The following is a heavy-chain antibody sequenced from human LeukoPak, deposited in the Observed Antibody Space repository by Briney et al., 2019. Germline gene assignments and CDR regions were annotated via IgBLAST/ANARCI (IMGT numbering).Heavy chain of an antibody. D-gene: IGHD3-10*01. CDR2: IYHSGST. J-gene: IGHJ4*02. CDR1: GGSFSGYY. CDR3: ARASMVRGVIIYYFDY. Sequence: SETLSLTCAVYGGSFSGYYWSWIRQPPGKGLEWIGEIYHSGSTNYNPSLKSRVTISVDTSKNQFSLKLSSVTAADTAVYYCARASMVRGVIIYYFDYWGQGTLVTVSS. V-gene: IGHV4-34*01.